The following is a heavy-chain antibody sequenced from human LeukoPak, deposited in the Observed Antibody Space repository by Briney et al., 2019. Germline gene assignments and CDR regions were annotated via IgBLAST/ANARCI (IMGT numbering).Heavy chain of an antibody. Sequence: SETLSLTCAVYGGSFSGYYWSWIRQPPGKGLEWIGEINQSGSTNYNPSLKSRVTISVDTSKNQFSLKLSSVTAADTAVYYCARGSSHSSSSGRRSYYYYGMDVWGQGTTVTVSS. D-gene: IGHD6-6*01. J-gene: IGHJ6*02. CDR2: INQSGST. V-gene: IGHV4-34*01. CDR3: ARGSSHSSSSGRRSYYYYGMDV. CDR1: GGSFSGYY.